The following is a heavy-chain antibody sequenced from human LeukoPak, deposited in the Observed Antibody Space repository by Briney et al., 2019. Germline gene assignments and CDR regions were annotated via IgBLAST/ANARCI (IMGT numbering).Heavy chain of an antibody. V-gene: IGHV4-39*01. J-gene: IGHJ4*02. Sequence: SETLSLTCSVSGGSISSSSYYWGWIRQPPGKGLGWIGSIYYSGSTYYNPSLKSRVSISVDTSKNQFSLKLSSVTAADTAVYYCAESPHYGDYGRWGQGTLVTVSS. CDR1: GGSISSSSYY. D-gene: IGHD4-17*01. CDR2: IYYSGST. CDR3: AESPHYGDYGR.